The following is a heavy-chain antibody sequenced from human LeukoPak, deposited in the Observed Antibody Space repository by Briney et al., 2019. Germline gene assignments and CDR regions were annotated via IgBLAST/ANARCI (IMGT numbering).Heavy chain of an antibody. CDR1: GFTFSDYY. Sequence: GGSLRLSCAASGFTFSDYYMSWIRQAPGKGLEWVSYISSSSSYTNYADSVKGRFIISRDNAKNSLYLQMNSLRAEDTAVYYCARDHNDGDYWGQGTLVTVSS. V-gene: IGHV3-11*06. D-gene: IGHD3-16*01. CDR3: ARDHNDGDY. CDR2: ISSSSSYT. J-gene: IGHJ4*02.